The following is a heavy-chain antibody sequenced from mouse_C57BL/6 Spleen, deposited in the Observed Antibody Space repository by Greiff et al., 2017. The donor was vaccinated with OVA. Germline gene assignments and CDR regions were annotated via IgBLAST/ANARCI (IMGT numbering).Heavy chain of an antibody. V-gene: IGHV15-2*01. D-gene: IGHD1-1*01. CDR2: ILPSIGRT. Sequence: VQLQQSGSELRSPGSSVKLSCKDFDSEVFPIAYMSWVRLKPGHGFEWIGGILPSIGRTIYGEKFEDKATLDADTLSNTAYLELNRLTSEDSAIYYCARYYYGSSYGWYFDVWGTGTTVTVSS. J-gene: IGHJ1*03. CDR1: DSEVFPIAY. CDR3: ARYYYGSSYGWYFDV.